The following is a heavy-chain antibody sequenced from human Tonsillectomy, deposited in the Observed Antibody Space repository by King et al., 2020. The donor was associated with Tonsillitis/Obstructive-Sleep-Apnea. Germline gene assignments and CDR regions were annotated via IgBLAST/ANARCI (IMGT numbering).Heavy chain of an antibody. D-gene: IGHD2-2*01. CDR1: GFTFTSSA. CDR3: AADLGAEYCSSTSCYEGALGY. V-gene: IGHV1-58*01. Sequence: QLVQSGPEVKKPGTSVKVSCKASGFTFTSSAVQWVRQARGQRLEWIGWIFFGSGNTNYAQKFQERVTITRDMSTSTAYMELSSLGSEDTAVYYCAADLGAEYCSSTSCYEGALGYWGQGTLVTVSS. CDR2: IFFGSGNT. J-gene: IGHJ4*02.